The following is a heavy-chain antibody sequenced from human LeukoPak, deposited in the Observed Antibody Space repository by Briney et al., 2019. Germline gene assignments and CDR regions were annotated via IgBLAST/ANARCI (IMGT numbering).Heavy chain of an antibody. V-gene: IGHV4-59*01. CDR1: GGSISSYY. J-gene: IGHJ4*02. Sequence: SETLSLTCTVSGGSISSYYWSWIRQPPGKGLEWIGYIYYSGSTNYNPSLKSRVTISVDTSKSQFSLKLSSVTAADTAVYYCARLYSSSLGRVFDYWGQGTLVTVSS. D-gene: IGHD6-13*01. CDR3: ARLYSSSLGRVFDY. CDR2: IYYSGST.